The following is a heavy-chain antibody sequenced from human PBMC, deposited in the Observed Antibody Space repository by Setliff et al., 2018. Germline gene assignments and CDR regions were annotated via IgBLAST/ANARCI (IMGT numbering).Heavy chain of an antibody. Sequence: ASVKVSCKASGYTFTNYDVNWVRQATGQGLEWMGWMSPNTRNTGYAHKFQGRVTMTRNTSINTAYMELSSLTSEDTAIYYCARGGTTLTSYDYWGQGTLVTVSS. V-gene: IGHV1-8*02. CDR2: MSPNTRNT. D-gene: IGHD4-4*01. J-gene: IGHJ4*02. CDR3: ARGGTTLTSYDY. CDR1: GYTFTNYD.